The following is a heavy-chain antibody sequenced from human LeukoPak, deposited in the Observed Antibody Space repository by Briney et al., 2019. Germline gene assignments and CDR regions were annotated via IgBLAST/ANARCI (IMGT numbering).Heavy chain of an antibody. CDR1: GFTFSSYG. J-gene: IGHJ6*03. D-gene: IGHD3-10*01. V-gene: IGHV3-30*02. CDR2: IRYDGSNK. CDR3: AKDWDYYGSGSYWPYYYYYMDV. Sequence: GGSLRLSCAASGFTFSSYGMHWVRQAPGKGLEWVAFIRYDGSNKYYADSVKGRFTISRDNSKNTLYLQMNSLRAEDTAVYYCAKDWDYYGSGSYWPYYYYYMDVWGKGTTVTISS.